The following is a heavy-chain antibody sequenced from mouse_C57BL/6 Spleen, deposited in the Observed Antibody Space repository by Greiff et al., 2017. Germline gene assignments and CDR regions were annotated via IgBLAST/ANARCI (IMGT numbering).Heavy chain of an antibody. CDR3: ARFDGYLFAY. D-gene: IGHD2-3*01. CDR1: GYAFSSSW. V-gene: IGHV1-82*01. Sequence: QVTLKESGPELVKPGASVKISCKASGYAFSSSWMNWVKQRPGKGLEWIGRIYPGDGDTNYNGKFKGKATLTADKSSSTAYMQLSSLTSEDSAVYFCARFDGYLFAYWGQGTLVTVSA. CDR2: IYPGDGDT. J-gene: IGHJ3*01.